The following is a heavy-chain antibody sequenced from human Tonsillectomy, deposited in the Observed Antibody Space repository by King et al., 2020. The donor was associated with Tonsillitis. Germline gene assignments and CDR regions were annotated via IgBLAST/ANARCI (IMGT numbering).Heavy chain of an antibody. V-gene: IGHV3-74*01. CDR2: MNGDGSST. CDR1: GFTFSTYW. Sequence: VQLVESGGGLVQPGGSLRLSCAASGFTFSTYWMHWVRQAPGKGLVWVSRMNGDGSSTSYADSVKGRFTISRDKAKNTLYLQMNSPRAEDTAVYYCARAPPGNYYYYMDVWGKGTTVTVSS. D-gene: IGHD1-26*01. CDR3: ARAPPGNYYYYMDV. J-gene: IGHJ6*03.